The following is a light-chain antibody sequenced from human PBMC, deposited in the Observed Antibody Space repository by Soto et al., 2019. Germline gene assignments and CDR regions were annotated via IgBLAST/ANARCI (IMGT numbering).Light chain of an antibody. CDR3: QQYTSYWT. V-gene: IGKV1-5*01. J-gene: IGKJ1*01. CDR1: QSISSW. Sequence: DIQMTQSPSTLSASVGDRVTITCRASQSISSWLAWYQQKPGKAPKLLIYDASSLESGVPSRFSGSGSGTEFTLTVSSLQPDDFATYYCQQYTSYWTFGQGTKGEIK. CDR2: DAS.